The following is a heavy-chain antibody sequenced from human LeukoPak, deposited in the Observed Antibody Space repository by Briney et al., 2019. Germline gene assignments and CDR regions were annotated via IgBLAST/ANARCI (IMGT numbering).Heavy chain of an antibody. CDR2: IYPGDSDT. CDR3: ASSQRGGYCSGGSCPLFDY. J-gene: IGHJ4*02. V-gene: IGHV5-51*01. D-gene: IGHD2-15*01. Sequence: GESLKISCKGSGYSFTSYWIGWMRQMPGKGLEWMGIIYPGDSDTRYSPSFQGQVTISADKSISTAYLQWSGLKASDTAMYYCASSQRGGYCSGGSCPLFDYWGQGTLVTVSS. CDR1: GYSFTSYW.